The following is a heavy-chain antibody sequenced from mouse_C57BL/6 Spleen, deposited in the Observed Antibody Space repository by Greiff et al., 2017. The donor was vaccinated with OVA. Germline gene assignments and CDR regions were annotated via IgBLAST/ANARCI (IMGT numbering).Heavy chain of an antibody. V-gene: IGHV1-55*01. J-gene: IGHJ3*01. CDR1: GYTFTSYW. CDR2: IYPGSGST. Sequence: QVHVKQPGAELVKPGASVKMSCKASGYTFTSYWITWVKQRPGQGLEWIGDIYPGSGSTNYNEKFKSKATLTVDTSSSTAYMQLSSLTSEDSAVYYCALITTVVAPFAYWGQGTLVTVSA. D-gene: IGHD1-1*01. CDR3: ALITTVVAPFAY.